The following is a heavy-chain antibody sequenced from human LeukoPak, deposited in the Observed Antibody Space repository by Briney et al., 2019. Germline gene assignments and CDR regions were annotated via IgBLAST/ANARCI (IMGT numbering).Heavy chain of an antibody. CDR1: GFTFSSYA. CDR2: ISYDGSTK. V-gene: IGHV3-30*04. Sequence: PGGSLRLSCAASGFTFSSYAMHWVRQAPGKGLEWVAVISYDGSTKYYADSVKGRFTISRDNSKNTLYLQMNSLRAEDTAVCYCARATAGLIIISAPDYWGQGTLVTVSS. J-gene: IGHJ4*02. CDR3: ARATAGLIIISAPDY. D-gene: IGHD3/OR15-3a*01.